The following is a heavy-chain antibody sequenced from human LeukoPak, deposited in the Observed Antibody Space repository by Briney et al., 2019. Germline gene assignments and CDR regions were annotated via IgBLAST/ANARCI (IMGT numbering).Heavy chain of an antibody. CDR2: INHNGNVN. CDR3: ASAGTSYGDQFFDY. V-gene: IGHV3-7*01. J-gene: IGHJ4*02. D-gene: IGHD4-17*01. Sequence: GGSLRLSCAASGFTFSSYWMNWARQAPGKGLEWVASINHNGNVNYYVDSVKGRFTISRDNAKNPLYLQMNSLRAEDTAVYYCASAGTSYGDQFFDYWGQGTLVTVSS. CDR1: GFTFSSYW.